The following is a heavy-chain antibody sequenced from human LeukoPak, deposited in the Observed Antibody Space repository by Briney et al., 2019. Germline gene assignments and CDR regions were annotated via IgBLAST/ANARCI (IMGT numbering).Heavy chain of an antibody. CDR1: GYTFTSYA. Sequence: ASVKVSCKASGYTFTSYAMHWVRQAPGQGLEWMGWISAYNGNTNYAQKLQGRVTMTTDTSTSTAYMELRSLRSDDTAVYYCARDVDYAPFDPWGQGTLVTVSS. D-gene: IGHD4/OR15-4a*01. J-gene: IGHJ5*02. CDR3: ARDVDYAPFDP. V-gene: IGHV1-18*01. CDR2: ISAYNGNT.